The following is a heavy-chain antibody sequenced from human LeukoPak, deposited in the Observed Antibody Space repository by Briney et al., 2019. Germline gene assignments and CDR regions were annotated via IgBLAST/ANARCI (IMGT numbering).Heavy chain of an antibody. Sequence: PSETLSLTCAVYGGSFSGYYWSWVRQAPGKGLEWFSSISSSSSYIYYADSDKGRFTISRDNAKNSLYLRMNSLRVDDTALYHCARAGRVHILRSSVWYFDLWGRGTLVTVSS. CDR1: GGSFSGYY. CDR3: ARAGRVHILRSSVWYFDL. J-gene: IGHJ2*01. CDR2: ISSSSSYI. V-gene: IGHV3-21*04. D-gene: IGHD3-10*01.